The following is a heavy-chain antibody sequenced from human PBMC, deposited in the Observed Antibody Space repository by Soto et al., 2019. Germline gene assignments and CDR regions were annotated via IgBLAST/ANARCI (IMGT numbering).Heavy chain of an antibody. CDR2: IYPSDSDT. CDR3: ARLYGSSGHIDY. J-gene: IGHJ4*02. Sequence: PGEPVKISCNVSGYSFTSYWIGWVLHMPGKGLEWMGIIYPSDSDTRYSPSFQGQVTISADKSISTTYLQWSSLKASDSAMYYCARLYGSSGHIDYWGQGTLVTVSS. V-gene: IGHV5-51*01. CDR1: GYSFTSYW. D-gene: IGHD6-19*01.